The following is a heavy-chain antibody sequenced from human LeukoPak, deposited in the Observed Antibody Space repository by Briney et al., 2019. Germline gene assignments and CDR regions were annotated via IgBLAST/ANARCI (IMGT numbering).Heavy chain of an antibody. D-gene: IGHD1-7*01. Sequence: GASGKVSCKPSGGTFGSYATSGGRQALEQGLEWMGGIIPIFGTANYAQKFQGRVTITADKSTSTAYMKLSSLRSEDTAVYYCGGGMGLELDYWGQGTLVTVSS. CDR3: GGGMGLELDY. CDR2: IIPIFGTA. CDR1: GGTFGSYA. V-gene: IGHV1-69*06. J-gene: IGHJ4*02.